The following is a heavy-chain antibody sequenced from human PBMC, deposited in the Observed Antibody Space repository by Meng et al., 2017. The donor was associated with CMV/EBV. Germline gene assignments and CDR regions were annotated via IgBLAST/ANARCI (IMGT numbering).Heavy chain of an antibody. CDR3: ARYLGGDPYYYGMDV. Sequence: GESLKISCAASGFTFDDYGMSWVRQAPGKGLEWVSGINWNGGSTGYADSVKGRFTISRDNAKNSLYLQMNSPRAEDTTLYYCARYLGGDPYYYGMDVWGQGTTVTVSS. CDR1: GFTFDDYG. J-gene: IGHJ6*02. V-gene: IGHV3-20*04. CDR2: INWNGGST. D-gene: IGHD3-16*01.